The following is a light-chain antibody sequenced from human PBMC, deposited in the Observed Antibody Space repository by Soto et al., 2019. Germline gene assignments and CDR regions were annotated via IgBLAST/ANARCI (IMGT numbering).Light chain of an antibody. V-gene: IGKV1-16*01. Sequence: DIQMTQSPSSLSASVGDRVTITCHASQDIRKYLNWFQQTPGKAPKLLIYTASSLQSGVPSRFSGRRSGTQFTLTLNGLQPDDFATYYCQQYASYSPTFGQVTKVDI. CDR1: QDIRKY. CDR2: TAS. J-gene: IGKJ1*01. CDR3: QQYASYSPT.